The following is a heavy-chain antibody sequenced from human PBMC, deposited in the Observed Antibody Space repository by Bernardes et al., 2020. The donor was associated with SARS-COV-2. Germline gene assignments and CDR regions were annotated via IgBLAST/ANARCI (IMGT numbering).Heavy chain of an antibody. Sequence: GGSLRLSCTVSGFIFKDYAMAWVRQAPGKGLEWISYISSSSNKKYYADSVKGRFTISRDNDKNSFFLQMDSLRDDDTAVYHCAKVEPRRGDAFDIWGQGAKVTVSS. CDR3: AKVEPRRGDAFDI. D-gene: IGHD6-25*01. J-gene: IGHJ3*02. CDR2: ISSSSNKK. V-gene: IGHV3-48*02. CDR1: GFIFKDYA.